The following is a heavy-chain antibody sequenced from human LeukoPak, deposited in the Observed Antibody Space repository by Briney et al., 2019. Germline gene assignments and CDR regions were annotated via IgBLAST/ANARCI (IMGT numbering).Heavy chain of an antibody. Sequence: PSETLSLTCTVSGASISGHYWSWLRQPAGKGLEWLRHIIIGGNINYNTSLKSRVKMSVDTSKNQFSLKLTSVTPADPAVYYCARALIGFGESTFAPWGEGTLVTLP. J-gene: IGHJ5*02. V-gene: IGHV4-4*07. D-gene: IGHD3-10*01. CDR2: IIIGGNI. CDR3: ARALIGFGESTFAP. CDR1: GASISGHY.